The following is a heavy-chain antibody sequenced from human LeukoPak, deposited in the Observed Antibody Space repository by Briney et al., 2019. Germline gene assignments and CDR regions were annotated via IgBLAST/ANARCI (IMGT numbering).Heavy chain of an antibody. CDR1: GFAFGSNW. V-gene: IGHV3-74*01. CDR2: ISPDARTI. D-gene: IGHD6-13*01. CDR3: VRGQATAWGLDY. J-gene: IGHJ4*02. Sequence: GGSLRLSCAASGFAFGSNWMHWVRQAPGKGRVWVSHISPDARTITYAAFVKCRFTISRDNAKNTLYLQMNSLRAEDTALYYCVRGQATAWGLDYWGQGTLVTVSS.